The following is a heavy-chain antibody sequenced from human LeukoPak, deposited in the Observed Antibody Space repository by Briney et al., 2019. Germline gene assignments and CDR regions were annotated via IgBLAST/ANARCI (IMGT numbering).Heavy chain of an antibody. V-gene: IGHV3-74*03. Sequence: GGSLRLSCAASGFTFNTYWMHWVRQAPGKGLVWVSHINSDGSTTTYADSVKGRFTISRDNAKNTLYLQMNSLGAEDTAVYYCASGYSGLFNWGQGTLVTVSS. J-gene: IGHJ4*02. CDR1: GFTFNTYW. CDR3: ASGYSGLFN. D-gene: IGHD5-12*01. CDR2: INSDGSTT.